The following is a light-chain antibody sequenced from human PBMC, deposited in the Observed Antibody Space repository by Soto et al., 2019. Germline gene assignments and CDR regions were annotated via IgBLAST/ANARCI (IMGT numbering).Light chain of an antibody. Sequence: QLVLTQPPSVSGATGQRVTISCTGSNSNIGAGYDVNWYQQLPGLVPKLLIYGSTRRPSGVPERFSGSKSDTSASLAITGLQAEDEAHYYCHSYDSSLTVVLFGGGTKVTVL. CDR2: GST. CDR3: HSYDSSLTVVL. J-gene: IGLJ2*01. CDR1: NSNIGAGYD. V-gene: IGLV1-40*01.